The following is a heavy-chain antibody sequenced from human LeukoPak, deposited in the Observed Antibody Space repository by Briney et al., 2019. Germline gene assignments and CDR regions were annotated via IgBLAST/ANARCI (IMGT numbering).Heavy chain of an antibody. D-gene: IGHD6-13*01. J-gene: IGHJ4*02. CDR1: GFTFSSYG. Sequence: GGSLRLSCAASGFTFSSYGMHWVRQAPGKGLEWAAFIRYDGSNKYYADSVKGRFTISRDNSKNTLYLQMNSLRAEDTAVYYCAKDSTLYSSSWYHYFDYWGQGTLVTVSS. V-gene: IGHV3-30*02. CDR3: AKDSTLYSSSWYHYFDY. CDR2: IRYDGSNK.